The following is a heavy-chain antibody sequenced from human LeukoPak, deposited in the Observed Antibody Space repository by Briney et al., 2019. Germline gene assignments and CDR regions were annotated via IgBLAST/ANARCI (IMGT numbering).Heavy chain of an antibody. J-gene: IGHJ1*01. CDR1: GGTFSSYA. Sequence: GSSVKVSCKASGGTFSSYAINWVRQAPGQGLEWMGGIIPVFGTANYAQKFQGRVTITTDESTSTAYMELSSLRSGDTAVYYCARGFLLGDSSGYYYRFSGQGPTAEYFQHWGQGTLVTVSS. D-gene: IGHD3-22*01. CDR2: IIPVFGTA. CDR3: ARGFLLGDSSGYYYRFSGQGPTAEYFQH. V-gene: IGHV1-69*05.